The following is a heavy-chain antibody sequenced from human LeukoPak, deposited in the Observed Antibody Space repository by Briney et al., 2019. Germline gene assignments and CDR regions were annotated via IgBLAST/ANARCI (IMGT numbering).Heavy chain of an antibody. V-gene: IGHV4-30-2*01. J-gene: IGHJ6*03. D-gene: IGHD3-3*01. CDR1: GGSISSGGYY. CDR2: IYHSGST. CDR3: AREAHYDFWSGYSYYYMDV. Sequence: KASQTLSLTCTVSGGSISSGGYYWSWIRQPPGKGLEWIGYIYHSGSTYYNPSLKSRVTISVDRSKNQFSLKLSSVTAADTAVYYCAREAHYDFWSGYSYYYMDVWGKGTTVTVSS.